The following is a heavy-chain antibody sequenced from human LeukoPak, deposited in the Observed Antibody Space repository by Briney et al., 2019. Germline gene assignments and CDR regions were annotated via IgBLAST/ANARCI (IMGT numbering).Heavy chain of an antibody. CDR3: ARPKARIVGATTPFDY. J-gene: IGHJ4*02. CDR2: IIPILGTA. V-gene: IGHV1-69*01. CDR1: GGTFSSYA. Sequence: ASVKVSCKASGGTFSSYAISWVRQAPGQGLEWMGGIIPILGTANYAQKFQGRVTITADESTSTAYMELSSLRSEDTAVYYCARPKARIVGATTPFDYWGQGTLVTVSS. D-gene: IGHD1-26*01.